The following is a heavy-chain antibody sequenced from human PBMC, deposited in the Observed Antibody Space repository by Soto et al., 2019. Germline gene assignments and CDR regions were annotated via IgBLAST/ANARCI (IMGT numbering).Heavy chain of an antibody. CDR2: IIPIFGTA. CDR3: AKVRYSSPLGYYYGMDV. Sequence: SVKVSCKACRFAFSKFIVTWVGQAPGLGLEWVGGIIPIFGTANYAQKFQGRVTITADESTSTSYMEVNNLRSEDTAVYYCAKVRYSSPLGYYYGMDVWGQGTPVTVSS. D-gene: IGHD6-19*01. J-gene: IGHJ6*02. V-gene: IGHV1-69*13. CDR1: RFAFSKFI.